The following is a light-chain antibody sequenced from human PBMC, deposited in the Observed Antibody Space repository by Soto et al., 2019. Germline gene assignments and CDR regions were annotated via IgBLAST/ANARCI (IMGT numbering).Light chain of an antibody. CDR2: AAS. CDR1: QDIRSD. J-gene: IGKJ4*01. CDR3: LQDYNYPLT. Sequence: ALQMTQFPSSLSASVGDRVTITCRASQDIRSDLGWYQQRPGQAPNLLIYAASSLQSGVPLRFSGSGSGTDFTLTISSLQPEDFATYYCLQDYNYPLTFGGGTKVEIK. V-gene: IGKV1-6*01.